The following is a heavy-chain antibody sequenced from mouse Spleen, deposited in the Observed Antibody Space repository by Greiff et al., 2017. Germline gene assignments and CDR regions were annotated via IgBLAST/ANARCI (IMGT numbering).Heavy chain of an antibody. CDR2: IDPSDSYT. V-gene: IGHV1-69*01. J-gene: IGHJ3*01. CDR3: ARGDYYGSSSAWFAY. Sequence: QVQLKQPGAELVMPGASVKLSCKASGYTFTSYWMHWVKQRPGQGLEWIGEIDPSDSYTNYNQKFKGKATLTVDKSSSTAYMQLSSLTSEDSAVYYCARGDYYGSSSAWFAYWGQGTLVTVSA. D-gene: IGHD1-1*01. CDR1: GYTFTSYW.